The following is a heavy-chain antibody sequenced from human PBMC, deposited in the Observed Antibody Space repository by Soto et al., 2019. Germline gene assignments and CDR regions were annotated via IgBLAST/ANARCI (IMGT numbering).Heavy chain of an antibody. CDR1: GGTFSSST. Sequence: QVQLVQSGAEVKKPGSSVKVSCKASGGTFSSSTISWVRQAPGQGLEWMGRIIPILGIANYAQKFQGRVTITADKSMSTAYMELSSLRSEDTAVYYCGRLYGAVAGYAYWGQGTLVTVSS. D-gene: IGHD6-19*01. V-gene: IGHV1-69*02. CDR2: IIPILGIA. J-gene: IGHJ4*02. CDR3: GRLYGAVAGYAY.